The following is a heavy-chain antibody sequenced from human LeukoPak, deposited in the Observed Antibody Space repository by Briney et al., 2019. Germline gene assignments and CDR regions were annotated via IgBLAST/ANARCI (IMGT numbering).Heavy chain of an antibody. D-gene: IGHD5-24*01. J-gene: IGHJ6*02. CDR2: INPNSGGT. V-gene: IGHV1-2*04. CDR1: GYTFTGYY. Sequence: ASVKVSCKASGYTFTGYYMHWVRQAPGQGLEWMGWINPNSGGTNYAQKFQGWVTMTRDTSISTAYMELSGLRSDDTAVYYCARDNKKEMATSPYYYYGMDVWGQGTTVTVSS. CDR3: ARDNKKEMATSPYYYYGMDV.